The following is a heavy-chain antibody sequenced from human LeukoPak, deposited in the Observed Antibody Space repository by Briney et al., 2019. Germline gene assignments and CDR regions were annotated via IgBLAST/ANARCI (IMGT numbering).Heavy chain of an antibody. Sequence: SETLSLTCTVSGGSISSYYWSWIRQPAGKGLEWIRCIYTSGSTNYNPSLKSRVTMSVDTSKNQFSLKLSSVTAADTAVYYCARVEGDYDFWGGANWFDPWGQGTLVTVSS. V-gene: IGHV4-4*07. CDR3: ARVEGDYDFWGGANWFDP. CDR2: IYTSGST. J-gene: IGHJ5*02. CDR1: GGSISSYY. D-gene: IGHD3-3*01.